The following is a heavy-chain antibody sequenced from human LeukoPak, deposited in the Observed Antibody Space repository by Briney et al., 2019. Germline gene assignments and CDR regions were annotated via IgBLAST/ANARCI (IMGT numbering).Heavy chain of an antibody. CDR1: GFNFAGSG. Sequence: GGSLRLSCVTSGFNFAGSGFHWVRQAPGKGLEWVAFIRYDAINQYYADSVKDRFTISRDNSKNTLYLQMNSLRAEDTAVYYCAKVGRNYYDSSGYSDDAFDIWGQGTMVTVSS. V-gene: IGHV3-30*02. J-gene: IGHJ3*02. CDR2: IRYDAINQ. D-gene: IGHD3-22*01. CDR3: AKVGRNYYDSSGYSDDAFDI.